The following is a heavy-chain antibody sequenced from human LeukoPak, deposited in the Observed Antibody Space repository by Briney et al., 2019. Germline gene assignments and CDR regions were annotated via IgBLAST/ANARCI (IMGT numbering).Heavy chain of an antibody. J-gene: IGHJ3*02. CDR3: TRGGIAMAGTCAFDI. CDR1: GYTFTEYG. V-gene: IGHV1-18*01. Sequence: ASVKVSCKASGYTFTEYGISWLRQAPGQGLEWMGCISVYSGNTDYAQKLQGRLTMTIDTSTSTDYVELRSLRSDDTAVYYCTRGGIAMAGTCAFDIWGQGTMVTVSS. CDR2: ISVYSGNT. D-gene: IGHD6-19*01.